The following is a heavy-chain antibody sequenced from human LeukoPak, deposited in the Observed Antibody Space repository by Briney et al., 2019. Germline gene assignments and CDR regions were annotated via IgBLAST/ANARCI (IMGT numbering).Heavy chain of an antibody. CDR3: AREGVIAAAAYFDY. Sequence: GGSLRLSCAASGFTFDDYGMSWVRQAPGKGLEWGSGINWNGGSTGYADSVKGRFTISRDNAKNSLYLQMNSLRAEDTALYYCAREGVIAAAAYFDYWGQGTLVTVSS. CDR2: INWNGGST. V-gene: IGHV3-20*04. D-gene: IGHD6-13*01. CDR1: GFTFDDYG. J-gene: IGHJ4*02.